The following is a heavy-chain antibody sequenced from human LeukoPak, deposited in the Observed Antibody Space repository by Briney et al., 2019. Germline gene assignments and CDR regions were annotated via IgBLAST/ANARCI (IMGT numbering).Heavy chain of an antibody. Sequence: SETLSLTCTVSGGSISSYYWSWIRQPPGKGLEWIGYIYYSGSTNYNPSLKSRVTISVDTSKNQFSLKLSSVTAADTAVHYCASAHYYDSSGYYHGDAFDIWGQGTMVTVSS. CDR1: GGSISSYY. CDR2: IYYSGST. J-gene: IGHJ3*02. CDR3: ASAHYYDSSGYYHGDAFDI. V-gene: IGHV4-59*01. D-gene: IGHD3-22*01.